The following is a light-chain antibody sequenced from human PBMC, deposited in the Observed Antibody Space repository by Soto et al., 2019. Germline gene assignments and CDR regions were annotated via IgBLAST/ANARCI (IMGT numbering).Light chain of an antibody. CDR1: QSVSSN. CDR3: QQVFT. Sequence: EIVMTQSPATLSVSPGERATLSCRASQSVSSNLAWYQQKPGQAPRLLIYGASTRATGIPARFSGSGSGTEFTLTISRLHSEDFAVYYCQQVFTFGPGTKVDIK. CDR2: GAS. V-gene: IGKV3-15*01. J-gene: IGKJ3*01.